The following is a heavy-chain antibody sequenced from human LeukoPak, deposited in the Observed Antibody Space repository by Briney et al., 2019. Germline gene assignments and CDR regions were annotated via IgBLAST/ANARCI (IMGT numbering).Heavy chain of an antibody. V-gene: IGHV4-39*01. CDR1: GGSISRSSYY. CDR2: IYYSGSA. CDR3: ARHLKAGQWLDGFDY. Sequence: PSENLSLTCSVSGGSISRSSYYWGWSRQPPGKGLEWIGSIYYSGSAYYNPSLKIQVTISVDTSKNQLSLKLSSVTAADTAVYYCARHLKAGQWLDGFDYWGQGSLVTVSS. J-gene: IGHJ4*02. D-gene: IGHD6-19*01.